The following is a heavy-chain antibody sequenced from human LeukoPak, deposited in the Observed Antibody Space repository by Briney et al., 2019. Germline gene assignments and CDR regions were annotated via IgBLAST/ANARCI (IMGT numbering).Heavy chain of an antibody. Sequence: GGSLRLSCEDSGFTFTKFWMSWVRQAPGKRLEWVSYISSSGSTIYYADSVKGRFTISRDNAKSSLYLQMNSLRAEDAAVYYCARDPYSGSYGADYYYYMDVWGKGTTVTISS. CDR2: ISSSGSTI. J-gene: IGHJ6*03. D-gene: IGHD1-26*01. CDR3: ARDPYSGSYGADYYYYMDV. CDR1: GFTFTKFW. V-gene: IGHV3-48*04.